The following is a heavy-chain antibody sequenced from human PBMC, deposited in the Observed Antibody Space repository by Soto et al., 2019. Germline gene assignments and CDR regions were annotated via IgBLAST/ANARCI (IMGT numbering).Heavy chain of an antibody. Sequence: GGSLRLSCAASGFALENYAMNWVRQAPGRRLEWVASITGSDGATDYADFVKGRLTISRDSSNNILYLQMDSLRVEDTAVYYCARDDEGGSYCDLGHWGQGTLVTGSS. J-gene: IGHJ4*02. CDR3: ARDDEGGSYCDLGH. V-gene: IGHV3-23*01. D-gene: IGHD3-10*01. CDR2: ITGSDGAT. CDR1: GFALENYA.